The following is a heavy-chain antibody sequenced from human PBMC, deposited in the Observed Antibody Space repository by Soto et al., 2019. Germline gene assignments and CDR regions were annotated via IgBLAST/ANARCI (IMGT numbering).Heavy chain of an antibody. CDR1: GCAISSGGYY. CDR3: ARVGGINCFAP. D-gene: IGHD3-16*01. Sequence: QVQLQESGPGLVKPSQTLSLTCTVSGCAISSGGYYWSWSRQHPGKGLEWIGYIYYSGSTYYNPSLKSRVTRSVDTSKNQFSLKLSSVTAADTAVYYCARVGGINCFAPCGQGTLVTVSS. V-gene: IGHV4-31*03. J-gene: IGHJ5*02. CDR2: IYYSGST.